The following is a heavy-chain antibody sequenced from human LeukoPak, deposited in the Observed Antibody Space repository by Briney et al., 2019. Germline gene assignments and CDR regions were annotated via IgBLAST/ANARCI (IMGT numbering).Heavy chain of an antibody. J-gene: IGHJ4*02. CDR3: AGDVDTAMLL. CDR2: IIPIFGTA. V-gene: IGHV1-69*06. D-gene: IGHD5-18*01. CDR1: GGTFSSYA. Sequence: GASVKVSCKASGGTFSSYAISWVRQAPGQGLEWMGGIIPIFGTANYAQKFQGRVTITADKSTSTAYMELSSLRSEDTAVYYWAGDVDTAMLLWGQGTLVTVSS.